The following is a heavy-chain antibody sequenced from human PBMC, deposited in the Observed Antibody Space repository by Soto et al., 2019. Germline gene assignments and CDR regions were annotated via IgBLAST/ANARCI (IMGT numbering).Heavy chain of an antibody. V-gene: IGHV4-39*07. CDR2: IYYSGST. J-gene: IGHJ5*02. D-gene: IGHD3-9*01. CDR1: GGSISSGGYS. Sequence: TSETLSLTCAVSGGSISSGGYSWGWIRQPPGKGLEWIGSIYYSGSTYYNPSLKSRVTISVDTSKNQFSLKLSSVTAADTAVYYCARGKRWVGILTGYSLGWWFDPWGQGTLVTVSS. CDR3: ARGKRWVGILTGYSLGWWFDP.